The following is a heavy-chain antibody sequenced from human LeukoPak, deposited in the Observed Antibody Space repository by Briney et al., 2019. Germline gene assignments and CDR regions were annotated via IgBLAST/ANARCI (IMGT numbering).Heavy chain of an antibody. CDR1: GFTFSSYA. V-gene: IGHV3-23*01. CDR3: AKDPGGRYYYYMDV. D-gene: IGHD4-23*01. J-gene: IGHJ6*03. Sequence: GGSLRLSCAAPGFTFSSYAMSWVRQAPGKGLEWVSAISGSGGSTYYADSVKGRFTISRDNSKNTLYLQMNSLRAEDTAVYYCAKDPGGRYYYYMDVWGKGTTVTVSS. CDR2: ISGSGGST.